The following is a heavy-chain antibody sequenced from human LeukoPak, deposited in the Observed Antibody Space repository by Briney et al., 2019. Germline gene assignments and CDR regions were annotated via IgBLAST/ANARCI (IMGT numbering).Heavy chain of an antibody. V-gene: IGHV1-46*01. CDR2: INPSGGST. J-gene: IGHJ4*02. CDR3: ARDLFEATALDY. CDR1: GYTFTGYY. Sequence: GASVKVSCKTSGYTFTGYYMHWVRQAPGQGLEWMGIINPSGGSTSYAQKFQGRVTMTRDMSTSTVYMELSSLRSEDTAVYYCARDLFEATALDYWGQGTLVTVSS. D-gene: IGHD3-10*02.